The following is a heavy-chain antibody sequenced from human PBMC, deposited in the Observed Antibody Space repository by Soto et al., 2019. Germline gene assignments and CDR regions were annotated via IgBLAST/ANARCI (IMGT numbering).Heavy chain of an antibody. D-gene: IGHD3-3*01. CDR1: NGSISSAIYY. CDR2: IYHSGST. Sequence: KTSETLSLTCTVSNGSISSAIYYWGWIRQPPGKGLEWIGSIYHSGSTYYNPSLQGRVTISVDTSKNQFSLKLSSVTAADTAVYYCARHGRGPYYDFWSGYEPYYMDVWGKGTTVTVSS. CDR3: ARHGRGPYYDFWSGYEPYYMDV. V-gene: IGHV4-39*01. J-gene: IGHJ6*03.